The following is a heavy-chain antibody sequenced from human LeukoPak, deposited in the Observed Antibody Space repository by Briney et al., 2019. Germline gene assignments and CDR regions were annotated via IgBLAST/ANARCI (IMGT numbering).Heavy chain of an antibody. D-gene: IGHD3-10*01. CDR2: INPNSGGT. Sequence: ASVKASCKASGYTFTSYYMHWVRQAPGQGLEWMGWINPNSGGTNYAQKFQGRVTMTRDTSISTAYMELSRLRSDDTAVYYCARVELYYGSGGTDYWGQGTLVTVSS. J-gene: IGHJ4*02. V-gene: IGHV1-2*02. CDR1: GYTFTSYY. CDR3: ARVELYYGSGGTDY.